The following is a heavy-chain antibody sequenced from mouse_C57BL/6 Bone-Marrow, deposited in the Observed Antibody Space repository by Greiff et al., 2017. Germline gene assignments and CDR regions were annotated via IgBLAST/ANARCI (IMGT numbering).Heavy chain of an antibody. CDR1: GFSLTSYG. CDR2: IWSGGSK. V-gene: IGHV2-2*01. CDR3: ARKNFFYAMDY. Sequence: VQLQESGPGLVQPSQSLSITCTVSGFSLTSYGVHWVRQSPGKGLEWLGVIWSGGSKDYNAAFISRLSISKDNSKSQVFFKMNSLQADDTAIYYCARKNFFYAMDYWGQGTSVTVSS. J-gene: IGHJ4*01.